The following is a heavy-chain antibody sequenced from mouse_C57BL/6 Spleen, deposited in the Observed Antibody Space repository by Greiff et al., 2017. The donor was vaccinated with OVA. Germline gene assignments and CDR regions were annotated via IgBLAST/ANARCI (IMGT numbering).Heavy chain of an antibody. J-gene: IGHJ1*03. CDR3: ARRGYYYGSSGYFDV. Sequence: VQLKQSGPVLVKPGASVKMSCKASGYTFTDYYMNWVKQSHGKSLEWIGVINPYNGGTSYNQKFKGKATLTVDKSSSTAYMELNSLTSEDSAVYYCARRGYYYGSSGYFDVWGTGTTVTVSS. V-gene: IGHV1-19*01. CDR1: GYTFTDYY. D-gene: IGHD1-1*01. CDR2: INPYNGGT.